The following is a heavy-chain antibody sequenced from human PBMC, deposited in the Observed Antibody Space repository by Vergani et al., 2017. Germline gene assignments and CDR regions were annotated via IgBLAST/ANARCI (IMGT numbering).Heavy chain of an antibody. D-gene: IGHD3-3*01. CDR3: ARVDGLGNYYDFWSGYYRENFFDD. CDR2: IWYDGSNK. CDR1: GFTFSSYG. Sequence: QVQLVESGGGVVQPGRSLRLSCAASGFTFSSYGMHWVRQAPGKGLEWVAVIWYDGSNKYYAESVKGRFTISRDNSKNTLYLQMNSLRAEDTAVYYGARVDGLGNYYDFWSGYYRENFFDDWGQGTLVTVSS. V-gene: IGHV3-33*01. J-gene: IGHJ4*02.